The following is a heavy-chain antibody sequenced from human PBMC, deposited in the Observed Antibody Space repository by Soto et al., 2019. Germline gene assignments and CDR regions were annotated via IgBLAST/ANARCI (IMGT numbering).Heavy chain of an antibody. J-gene: IGHJ4*02. Sequence: PSDTLSLTCAVSGGSISSFFYSWSWIRQPPGKGLEWIGYIYHSGSTYYNPSLKSRVTISVDRSKNQFSLKLSSVTAADTAVYYCARAGGLGAVAADYWGQGTLVTVSS. V-gene: IGHV4-30-2*01. CDR3: ARAGGLGAVAADY. CDR1: GGSISSFFYS. D-gene: IGHD6-19*01. CDR2: IYHSGST.